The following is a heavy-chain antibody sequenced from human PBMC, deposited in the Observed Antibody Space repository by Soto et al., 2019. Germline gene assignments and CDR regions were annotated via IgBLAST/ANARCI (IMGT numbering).Heavy chain of an antibody. CDR1: GGSVSSGSYY. CDR3: ARGLVSYGMDV. CDR2: IYYSGST. V-gene: IGHV4-61*01. J-gene: IGHJ6*02. D-gene: IGHD6-19*01. Sequence: QVQLQESGPGLVKPSETLSLTCTVSGGSVSSGSYYWSWIRQPPGKGLEWIGYIYYSGSTNYIPSLQSRVTISVDTAKNQFSLKLSSVTAADTAVYYCARGLVSYGMDVWGQGTTVTVSS.